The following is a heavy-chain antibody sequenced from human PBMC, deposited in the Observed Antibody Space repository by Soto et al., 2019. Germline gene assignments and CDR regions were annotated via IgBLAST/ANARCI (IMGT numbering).Heavy chain of an antibody. V-gene: IGHV3-23*01. Sequence: EVQLLESGGGLVQPGESLRLSCAASRFIFNNYAMTWVRQAPGKGLEWVAGISGGAGTTFYADSVKGRFTISRDNSKNTLYLQMNTLRAEDTAVYYCAKCGGESAYDYYYGLDVWGEGTTVTVSS. D-gene: IGHD3-10*01. J-gene: IGHJ6*04. CDR1: RFIFNNYA. CDR3: AKCGGESAYDYYYGLDV. CDR2: ISGGAGTT.